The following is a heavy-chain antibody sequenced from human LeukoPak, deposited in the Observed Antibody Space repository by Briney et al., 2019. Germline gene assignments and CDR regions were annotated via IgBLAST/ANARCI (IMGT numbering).Heavy chain of an antibody. CDR1: GFTLSIYA. V-gene: IGHV3-30*04. CDR2: ILYDGSNK. Sequence: GGSLRLSCAASGFTLSIYAMHWVRQAPGKGLEWVAVILYDGSNKYYADSVKGRFTISRDNSKNTLYLQMNSLRAEDTAVYYCARVGVVKGSSSWYFDYWGQGTLVTVSS. J-gene: IGHJ4*02. CDR3: ARVGVVKGSSSWYFDY. D-gene: IGHD6-13*01.